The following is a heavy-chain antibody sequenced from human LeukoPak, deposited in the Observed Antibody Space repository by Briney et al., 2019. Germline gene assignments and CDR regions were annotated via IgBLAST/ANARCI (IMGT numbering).Heavy chain of an antibody. CDR1: GGTFSSYA. CDR2: IIPMFGRT. D-gene: IGHD3-3*01. Sequence: ASVKVSCKASGGTFSSYAISWVRQAPGQGLEWMGGIIPMFGRTNYAQKYQGRVTITADESRRTGYMELSSLRSEDTAVYYCARSSVGGGITTFGEVTAGNGMDVWGQGTTVTVSS. V-gene: IGHV1-69*13. J-gene: IGHJ6*02. CDR3: ARSSVGGGITTFGEVTAGNGMDV.